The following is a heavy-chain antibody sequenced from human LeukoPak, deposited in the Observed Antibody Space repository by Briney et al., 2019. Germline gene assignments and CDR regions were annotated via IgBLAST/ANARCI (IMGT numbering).Heavy chain of an antibody. J-gene: IGHJ3*01. Sequence: SETLSLTCTVSGGSISSYYWSWIRQPPGKGLEWIGYIYYSGSTNYNPSLKSRVTISVDTSKNQFSLKLTSVTAADTAVYYCARVYGAGYDFRGAFWGQGTMVTVSS. CDR2: IYYSGST. D-gene: IGHD5-12*01. CDR3: ARVYGAGYDFRGAF. CDR1: GGSISSYY. V-gene: IGHV4-59*01.